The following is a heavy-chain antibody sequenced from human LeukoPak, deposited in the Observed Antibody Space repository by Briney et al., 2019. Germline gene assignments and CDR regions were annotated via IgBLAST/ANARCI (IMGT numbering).Heavy chain of an antibody. CDR1: GGSISSYY. Sequence: EAPETLSLTCTVSGGSISSYYWSWIRQPPGKGLEWIGYIYYSGSTNYNPSLKSRVTISVDTSKNQFSLKLSSVTAADTAVYYCARSLYSQGVTFDYWGQGTLVTVSS. D-gene: IGHD3-3*01. CDR3: ARSLYSQGVTFDY. J-gene: IGHJ4*02. CDR2: IYYSGST. V-gene: IGHV4-59*01.